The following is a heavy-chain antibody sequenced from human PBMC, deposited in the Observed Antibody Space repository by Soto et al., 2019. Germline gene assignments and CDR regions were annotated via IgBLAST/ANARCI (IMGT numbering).Heavy chain of an antibody. CDR2: VSDSGNS. J-gene: IGHJ5*02. CDR3: WKNGAHPPGGWFDP. Sequence: QVQLQQWGAGLLKPSETLSLTCAVYGGSFSGYYWSWIRHPPGKGLEWIGEVSDSGNSQYSPSLKSQVPISLATSKTHSPWKLSPVTAAATVVYYCWKNGAHPPGGWFDPWGQEPRSPSPQ. CDR1: GGSFSGYY. D-gene: IGHD1-1*01. V-gene: IGHV4-34*01.